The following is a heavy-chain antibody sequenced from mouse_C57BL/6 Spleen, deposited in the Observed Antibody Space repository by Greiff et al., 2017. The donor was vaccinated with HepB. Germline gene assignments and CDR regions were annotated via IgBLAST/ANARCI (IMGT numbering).Heavy chain of an antibody. V-gene: IGHV1-63*01. CDR2: IYPGGGYT. CDR3: ARRGNYDGMDY. Sequence: VQLQQSGAELVRPGTSVKMSCKASGYTFTNYWIGWAKQRPGHGLEWIGDIYPGGGYTNYNEKFKGKATLTADKSSSPAYMQYSSLTSEDSAIYYCARRGNYDGMDYWGQGTSVTVSS. CDR1: GYTFTNYW. J-gene: IGHJ4*01. D-gene: IGHD2-1*01.